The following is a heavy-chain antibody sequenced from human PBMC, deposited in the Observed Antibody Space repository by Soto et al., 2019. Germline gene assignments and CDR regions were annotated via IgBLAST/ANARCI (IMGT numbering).Heavy chain of an antibody. Sequence: EVQLLESGGGLVQPGGSRRLSCAASGFTFSGFALSWVRRAPGKGLECVSFMSGSGGATYYAGSVKGRFTISRDNSKSTLFLQMHSLRAEDTAVYYCAKIIWERGDAFDIWGQGTMVIVSS. V-gene: IGHV3-23*01. CDR1: GFTFSGFA. D-gene: IGHD1-26*01. CDR3: AKIIWERGDAFDI. J-gene: IGHJ3*02. CDR2: MSGSGGAT.